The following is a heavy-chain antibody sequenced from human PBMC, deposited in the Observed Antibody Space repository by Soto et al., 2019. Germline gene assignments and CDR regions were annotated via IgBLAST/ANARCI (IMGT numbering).Heavy chain of an antibody. D-gene: IGHD5-18*01. CDR2: ISGSGGST. CDR3: AKGGSAMVPNDY. J-gene: IGHJ4*02. V-gene: IGHV3-23*01. Sequence: EVQVLESGGGLVQPGGSLRLSCAASGFTFSSYAMSWVRQAPGKGLEWVSAISGSGGSTYYADSVKGRFAISRDNSKNTLYQQMNSLRADDTAVYYCAKGGSAMVPNDYWGQGTLVTVSS. CDR1: GFTFSSYA.